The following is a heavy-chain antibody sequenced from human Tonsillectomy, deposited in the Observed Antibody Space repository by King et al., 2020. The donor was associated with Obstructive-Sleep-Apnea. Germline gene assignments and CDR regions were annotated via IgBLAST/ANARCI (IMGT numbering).Heavy chain of an antibody. J-gene: IGHJ4*02. Sequence: VQLVQSGGGLVQPGGSLRLSCAASGFTFSSDSMNWVRQAPGKGVGWVSFISNSSSTIYYADSVRGRFTISRDNAKNSLYLQMNSLRAEDTAVYYCARAGPSPDYWGQGTLVTVSS. CDR1: GFTFSSDS. CDR2: ISNSSSTI. CDR3: ARAGPSPDY. V-gene: IGHV3-48*04.